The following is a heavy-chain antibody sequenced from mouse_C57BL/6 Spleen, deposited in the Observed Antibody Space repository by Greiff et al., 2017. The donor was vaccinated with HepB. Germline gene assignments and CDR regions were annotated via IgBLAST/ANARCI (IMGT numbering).Heavy chain of an antibody. Sequence: VQLQQSGAELVRPGASVTLSCKASGYTFPDYEMHWVKQTPVHGLEWIGAIDPETGGTAYNQKFKGKAILTADKSSSTAYMELRSLTSEDSSVYYCTRWGTMVTEWGQGTLVTVSA. CDR2: IDPETGGT. V-gene: IGHV1-15*01. J-gene: IGHJ3*01. D-gene: IGHD2-2*01. CDR3: TRWGTMVTE. CDR1: GYTFPDYE.